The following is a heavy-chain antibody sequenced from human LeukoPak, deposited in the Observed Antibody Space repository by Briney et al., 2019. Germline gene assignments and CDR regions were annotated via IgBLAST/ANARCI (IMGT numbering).Heavy chain of an antibody. CDR3: AKGYMVRGVTAFFDY. J-gene: IGHJ4*02. CDR2: ISSNGGST. Sequence: GGSLRLSCAASGFTFSSYAMHWVRQAPGKGLEYVSAISSNGGSTYYANSVKGRFTISRDNAKNSLYLQMNSLRAEDTALYYCAKGYMVRGVTAFFDYWGQGTLVTVSS. CDR1: GFTFSSYA. D-gene: IGHD3-10*01. V-gene: IGHV3-64*01.